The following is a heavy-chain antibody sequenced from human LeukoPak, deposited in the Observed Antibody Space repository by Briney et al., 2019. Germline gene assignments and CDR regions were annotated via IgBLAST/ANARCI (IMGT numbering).Heavy chain of an antibody. CDR3: ARATAENDH. CDR2: LNPKTGGT. V-gene: IGHV1-2*02. J-gene: IGHJ4*02. D-gene: IGHD1-14*01. CDR1: GYTFTGYY. Sequence: WASVKVSCKASGYTFTGYYLHGVRQAPGQGLEWMGWLNPKTGGTSYAQKFQGRVTMTRDTSISTVNMELSRLTSDDTAVYYCARATAENDHWGQGTLVTVSS.